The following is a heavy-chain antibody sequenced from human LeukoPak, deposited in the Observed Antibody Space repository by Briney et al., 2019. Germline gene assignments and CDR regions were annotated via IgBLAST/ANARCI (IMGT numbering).Heavy chain of an antibody. CDR1: NGDINNYY. CDR2: IYYRGST. CDR3: ARSESGVQYFQHYFYIDA. V-gene: IGHV4-59*01. D-gene: IGHD2-2*01. J-gene: IGHJ6*03. Sequence: SETLSLTCTVSNGDINNYYWSWVRQPPGKGLEWIGYIYYRGSTKYNPSLKSRVTIPIDTSNDQVSLRLTSVTAADTAVYYCARSESGVQYFQHYFYIDAWGKGTTVTVSS.